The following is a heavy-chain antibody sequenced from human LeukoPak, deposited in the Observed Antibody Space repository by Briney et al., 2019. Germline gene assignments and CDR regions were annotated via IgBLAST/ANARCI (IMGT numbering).Heavy chain of an antibody. CDR1: GFTFSSYD. Sequence: GGSLRLSCAASGFTFSSYDMHWVRQAPGKGLEWVAVISYDGNNKYYADSVKGRFTISRDNSKKTLYLQMNSLRAEDTAVYYCARESIATATPAVDYWGQGALVAVSS. D-gene: IGHD2-15*01. CDR3: ARESIATATPAVDY. J-gene: IGHJ4*02. V-gene: IGHV3-30-3*01. CDR2: ISYDGNNK.